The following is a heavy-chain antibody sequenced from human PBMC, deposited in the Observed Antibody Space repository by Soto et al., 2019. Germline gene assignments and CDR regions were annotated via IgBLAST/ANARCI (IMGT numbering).Heavy chain of an antibody. CDR3: ARDESRGYFDY. CDR2: MNPNSGNT. J-gene: IGHJ4*02. V-gene: IGHV1-8*01. CDR1: GYTFTSYD. Sequence: ASVKVSCKASGYTFTSYDINWVRQATGQGLEWMGWMNPNSGNTGYAQKFQGRVTITADESTSTAYMELSSLRSEDTAVYYCARDESRGYFDYWGQGTLVTVSS.